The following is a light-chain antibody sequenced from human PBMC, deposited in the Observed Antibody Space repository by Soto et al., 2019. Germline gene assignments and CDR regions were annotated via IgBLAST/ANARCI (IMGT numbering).Light chain of an antibody. CDR1: SSNIGSNS. CDR2: SSN. V-gene: IGLV1-44*01. J-gene: IGLJ2*01. Sequence: QSVLTQPPSASGTPGQRVTISCSGSSSNIGSNSVYWYQLLPGTAPKLLMYSSNQRPSGVPDRFSGSKSGTSASLAISGLQSEDEADYYCAAYDDSLNGVVFGGGTKLTVL. CDR3: AAYDDSLNGVV.